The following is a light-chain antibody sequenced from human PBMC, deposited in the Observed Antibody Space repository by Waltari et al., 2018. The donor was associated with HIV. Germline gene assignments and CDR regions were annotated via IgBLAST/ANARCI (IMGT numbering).Light chain of an antibody. Sequence: QLVLTQSPSASASMRAPVQLASTLSSGPPSSALSWYQQQPEKGPRYLMNLNSDGSHSRGDGIPDRFSGSSSGAERYLTISSLQSEDEADYYCQTGASGHVVFGGGTKLTVL. CDR2: LNSDGSH. CDR3: QTGASGHVV. CDR1: SGPPSSA. J-gene: IGLJ2*01. V-gene: IGLV4-69*01.